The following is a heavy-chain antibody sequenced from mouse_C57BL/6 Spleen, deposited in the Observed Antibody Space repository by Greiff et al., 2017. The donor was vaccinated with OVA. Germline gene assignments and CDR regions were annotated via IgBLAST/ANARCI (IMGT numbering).Heavy chain of an antibody. CDR3: VRGYDAYYAMDY. J-gene: IGHJ4*01. V-gene: IGHV10-3*01. Sequence: EVQLEQSGGGLVQPKASLKLSCAASGYTFTTYAMHWVRQAPGKGLEWVARIRRKSSNSASYHADSVKDRFTISRDDSQSMLYLQMNNLKTEDTAMYYCVRGYDAYYAMDYWGQGTSVTVSS. D-gene: IGHD2-12*01. CDR1: GYTFTTYA. CDR2: IRRKSSNSAS.